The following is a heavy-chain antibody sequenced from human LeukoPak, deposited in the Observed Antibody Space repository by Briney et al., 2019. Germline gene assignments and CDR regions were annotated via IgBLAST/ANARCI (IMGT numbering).Heavy chain of an antibody. J-gene: IGHJ4*02. CDR3: ARSRGYFDY. Sequence: SETLSLTCTVSGGSISTYYWRWIRQPPGKGLEWNGYIYYSGSTNYNPSLKSRVTISVDTSKNQFSLKLSSVTAADTALYYCARSRGYFDYWGQGTLVTVSS. CDR1: GGSISTYY. V-gene: IGHV4-59*13. D-gene: IGHD6-13*01. CDR2: IYYSGST.